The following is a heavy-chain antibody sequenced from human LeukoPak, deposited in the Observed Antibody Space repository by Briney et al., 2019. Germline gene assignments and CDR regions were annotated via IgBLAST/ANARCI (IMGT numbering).Heavy chain of an antibody. CDR1: GGSISSISYY. CDR3: ARQGVVGATGFDY. Sequence: PSETLSLTCSVSGGSISSISYYWGWIRQPPGKGLELIGNIYSSGSTYNNPSLKSRVIISVDTSKNQFSLKLTSVTAADTAVYYCARQGVVGATGFDYWGQGTLVTVSS. J-gene: IGHJ4*02. CDR2: IYSSGST. V-gene: IGHV4-39*01. D-gene: IGHD1-26*01.